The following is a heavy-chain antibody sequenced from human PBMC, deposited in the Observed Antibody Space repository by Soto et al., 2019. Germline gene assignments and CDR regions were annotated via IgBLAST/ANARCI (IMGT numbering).Heavy chain of an antibody. Sequence: VGSLRLSCAASGFTCSSYAMIWVRQAPGKGLEWVSAISGSGGSTYYADSVKGRFTISRDNSKNTLYLQMNSLRAEDTAVYYCAKEMRDYVWGSYRSFDYWGQGTLVTVSS. CDR2: ISGSGGST. J-gene: IGHJ4*02. D-gene: IGHD3-16*02. V-gene: IGHV3-23*01. CDR3: AKEMRDYVWGSYRSFDY. CDR1: GFTCSSYA.